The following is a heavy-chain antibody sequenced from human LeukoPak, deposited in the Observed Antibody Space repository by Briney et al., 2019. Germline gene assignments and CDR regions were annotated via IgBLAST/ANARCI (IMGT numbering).Heavy chain of an antibody. J-gene: IGHJ3*01. CDR2: IYYSGST. V-gene: IGHV4-59*08. D-gene: IGHD6-13*01. CDR3: ARPGSSWTQYDSFDF. Sequence: SETLSLICTVSGGSITSYYWSWIRQPPGEGLEWIGYIYYSGSTSYNPSLKSRVTISVDTSKNQFSLKLSSMTAADTAVYYCARPGSSWTQYDSFDFWGQRTMVTVSS. CDR1: GGSITSYY.